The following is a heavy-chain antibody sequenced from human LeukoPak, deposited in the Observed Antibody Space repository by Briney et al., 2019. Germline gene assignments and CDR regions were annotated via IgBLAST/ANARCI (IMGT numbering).Heavy chain of an antibody. Sequence: GRSLRLSCAASGFTFDDYAMHWVRPAPGEGLEWVSGICWNSGSIVYAGSVKGRFTISRDKAQNSLYLQMNSLRAEDTALYFCAKGQYYYDSSGYYYGHWGQGTLVTVSS. V-gene: IGHV3-9*01. J-gene: IGHJ4*02. CDR3: AKGQYYYDSSGYYYGH. D-gene: IGHD3-22*01. CDR2: ICWNSGSI. CDR1: GFTFDDYA.